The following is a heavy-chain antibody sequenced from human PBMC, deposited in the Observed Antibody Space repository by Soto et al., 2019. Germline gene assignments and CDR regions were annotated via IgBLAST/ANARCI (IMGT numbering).Heavy chain of an antibody. Sequence: SETLSLTCTVSGGSISSYYWSWIRQPPGKGLEWIGYIYYSGSTNYNPSLKSRVTISVDTSKNQFSLKLSSVTAADTAVYYCAREEVVVVAATQGNWFDPWGQGTLVTVSS. J-gene: IGHJ5*02. D-gene: IGHD2-15*01. CDR1: GGSISSYY. V-gene: IGHV4-59*12. CDR3: AREEVVVVAATQGNWFDP. CDR2: IYYSGST.